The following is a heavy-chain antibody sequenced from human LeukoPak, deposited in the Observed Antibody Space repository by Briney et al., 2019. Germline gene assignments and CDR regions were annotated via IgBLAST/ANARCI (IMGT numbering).Heavy chain of an antibody. V-gene: IGHV3-23*01. CDR3: ARDFTAAGYGRRAFDI. CDR1: GFTFSSYA. CDR2: ISGSGGST. J-gene: IGHJ3*02. D-gene: IGHD6-13*01. Sequence: PGGSLRLSCAASGFTFSSYAMSWVRQAPGKGLEWVSAISGSGGSTYYADSVKGRFTISRDNSKNTLYLQMNSLRAEDTAVYYCARDFTAAGYGRRAFDIWGQGTMVTVSS.